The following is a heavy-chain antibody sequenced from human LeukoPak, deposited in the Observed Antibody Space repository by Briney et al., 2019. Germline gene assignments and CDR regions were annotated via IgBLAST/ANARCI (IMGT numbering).Heavy chain of an antibody. D-gene: IGHD3-10*01. CDR3: ANDYRSGSFHDF. CDR1: GFAFSSYA. Sequence: GGSLRLSCAASGFAFSSYAMSWVRQPPGKGLEWVSVISRRDDYTYYADSVKGRFTISRDNSKNTLHLQMNTLRAEDTAVYYCANDYRSGSFHDFWGQGTLVTVSS. J-gene: IGHJ4*02. V-gene: IGHV3-23*01. CDR2: ISRRDDYT.